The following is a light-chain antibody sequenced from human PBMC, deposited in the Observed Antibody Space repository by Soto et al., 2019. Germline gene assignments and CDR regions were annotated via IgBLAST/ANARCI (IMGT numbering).Light chain of an antibody. Sequence: QSALTQPRSVSGSPGQSVIISCTGTNSDVGAYDYVSWYQQHPGKAPKLIIYDVTKRPSGVPDRFSASKSGNTASLTISGLQAEDEADYYCCSYASSNTWVFGGGTKLTV. CDR1: NSDVGAYDY. CDR3: CSYASSNTWV. J-gene: IGLJ3*02. V-gene: IGLV2-11*01. CDR2: DVT.